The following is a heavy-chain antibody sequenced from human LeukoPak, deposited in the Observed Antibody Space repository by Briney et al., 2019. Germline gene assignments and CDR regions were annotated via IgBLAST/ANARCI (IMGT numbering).Heavy chain of an antibody. V-gene: IGHV3-30*18. Sequence: GGSLRLSCAASGFTFSSYGMHWVRQAPGKGLEWVAVISYDGSNKYYADSVKGRFTISRDNSKITLYLQMDSLRAEDTAVYYCAKDARYCSRGSCSYYYYGMDVWGQGTTVTVSS. D-gene: IGHD2-15*01. CDR1: GFTFSSYG. J-gene: IGHJ6*02. CDR2: ISYDGSNK. CDR3: AKDARYCSRGSCSYYYYGMDV.